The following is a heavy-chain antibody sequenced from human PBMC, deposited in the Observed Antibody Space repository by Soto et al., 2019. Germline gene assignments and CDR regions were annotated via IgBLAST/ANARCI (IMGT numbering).Heavy chain of an antibody. CDR2: INDYGTTI. D-gene: IGHD1-1*01. V-gene: IGHV3-74*01. CDR1: GFTFKSYG. J-gene: IGHJ4*02. CDR3: ARGGLEPFDY. Sequence: PGGSLRLSCAASGFTFKSYGMHWVRQAPGKGLVWVSRINDYGTTINYAESVEGRFTISRDDAKSEVYLQMNNLRAEDTAVYYCARGGLEPFDYWGQGALVTVSS.